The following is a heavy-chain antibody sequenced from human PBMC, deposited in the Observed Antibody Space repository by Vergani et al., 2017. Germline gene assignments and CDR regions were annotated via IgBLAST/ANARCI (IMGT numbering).Heavy chain of an antibody. V-gene: IGHV4-59*12. CDR1: VGSMSGYY. Sequence: QVRLQESGPGLVKPSETLSLTCSVSVGSMSGYYWSWIRQPPGKELEWFGYMYHSGSTNYNPSLKSRVTISVDASKNQFSLKLSSVTAADTAVYYCASQDDHNGNPGAFDIWGQGTKVTVSS. J-gene: IGHJ3*02. CDR3: ASQDDHNGNPGAFDI. CDR2: MYHSGST. D-gene: IGHD4-23*01.